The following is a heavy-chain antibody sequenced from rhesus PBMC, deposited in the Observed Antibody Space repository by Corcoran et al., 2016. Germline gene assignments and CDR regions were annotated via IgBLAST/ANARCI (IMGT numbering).Heavy chain of an antibody. J-gene: IGHJ2*01. CDR2: IYGSSGST. CDR3: ARVYCSGIYCYAGVGWFDV. D-gene: IGHD2-27*01. Sequence: QVQLQESGPGLVKPSETLSLTCAVSGGSISSNYWSWIRQPPGKGLEWIRYIYGSSGSTYYNPSLKSRGTISTDTSKNQFSLKLSSVTAADTAVYYGARVYCSGIYCYAGVGWFDVWGPGTPITISS. V-gene: IGHV4-160*01. CDR1: GGSISSNY.